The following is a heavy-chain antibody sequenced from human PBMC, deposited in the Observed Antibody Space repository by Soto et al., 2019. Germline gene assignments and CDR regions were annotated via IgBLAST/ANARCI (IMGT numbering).Heavy chain of an antibody. CDR3: ASDFSDCSSISCYTGVDP. CDR2: IIPIFGTA. J-gene: IGHJ5*02. D-gene: IGHD2-2*02. CDR1: GGTFSSYA. Sequence: QVQLVQSGAEVKKPGSSVKVSCKASGGTFSSYAISWVLQAPGQGLEWMGGIIPIFGTANYAQKFQGRVTITADESTSTADMELSSLRSEDTAVYYCASDFSDCSSISCYTGVDPWCQGTLLTVSS. V-gene: IGHV1-69*01.